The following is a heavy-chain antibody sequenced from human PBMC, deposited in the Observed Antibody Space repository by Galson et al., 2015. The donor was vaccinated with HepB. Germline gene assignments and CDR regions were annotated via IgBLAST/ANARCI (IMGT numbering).Heavy chain of an antibody. Sequence: SLRLSCAASGFIFSSYAMTWVRQAPGKGLEWVSTISSIGDSTYYADCVKGRFTISRDNSDNTLYLQMNSLRTEDTAVYHCTKSRYFGSGSLDYWGQGTLVTVSS. D-gene: IGHD3-10*01. CDR3: TKSRYFGSGSLDY. V-gene: IGHV3-23*01. J-gene: IGHJ4*02. CDR1: GFIFSSYA. CDR2: ISSIGDST.